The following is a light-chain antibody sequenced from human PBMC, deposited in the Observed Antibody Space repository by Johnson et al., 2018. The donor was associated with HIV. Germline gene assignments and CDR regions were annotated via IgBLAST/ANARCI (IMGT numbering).Light chain of an antibody. J-gene: IGLJ1*01. CDR1: TSNIGNNY. Sequence: QSVLTQPPSVSAAPGQKVTISCSGSTSNIGNNYVSWYQHLPRTAPKLLIYDNNKRPSGIPDRFSGSKSGTSATLGITGLQTGDAADYYCGTWDSSLSTFYVFGTGTKVTVL. CDR2: DNN. CDR3: GTWDSSLSTFYV. V-gene: IGLV1-51*01.